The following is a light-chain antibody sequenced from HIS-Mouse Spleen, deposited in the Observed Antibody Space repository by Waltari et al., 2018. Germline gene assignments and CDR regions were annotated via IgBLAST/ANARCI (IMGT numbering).Light chain of an antibody. CDR3: CSYAGSSTSVV. J-gene: IGLJ2*01. CDR2: EGS. V-gene: IGLV2-23*01. CDR1: SSDVGSCNL. Sequence: QSALTQPASVSGSPGQSITISCTGTSSDVGSCNLVSWYQQQPGKAPKLMSYEGSKRTSGVANLFSGSKSGNTASLTISGLQAEDEADYSCCSYAGSSTSVVFGGGTKLTVL.